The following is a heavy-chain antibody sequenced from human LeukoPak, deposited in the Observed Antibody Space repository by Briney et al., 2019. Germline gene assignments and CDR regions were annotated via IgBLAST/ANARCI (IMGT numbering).Heavy chain of an antibody. CDR3: AKSKVVVAAIPGYFFDY. V-gene: IGHV3-23*01. J-gene: IGHJ4*02. Sequence: GGSLRLSCAASGLTFYSYGMSWVRQAPGKGLEWVSAISGGGLTTYYADSVKGRFTISRDNSKNTLYLQMSSLRAEDTAAYYCAKSKVVVAAIPGYFFDYWGQGTLVTVSS. D-gene: IGHD2-15*01. CDR1: GLTFYSYG. CDR2: ISGGGLTT.